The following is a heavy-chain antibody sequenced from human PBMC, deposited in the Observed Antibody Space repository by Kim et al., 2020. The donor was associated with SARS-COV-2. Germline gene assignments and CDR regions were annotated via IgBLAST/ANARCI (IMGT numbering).Heavy chain of an antibody. Sequence: VGSLRLSCATSGFTFSSYWVHCVRQAPWKGLVWVSRINMDGSNTDHADSVKGRFTISRDNAKNTLYLQMNSLRAEDTAVYYCARGGVSGSYSGVNYGLDVWGQGTTVTVSS. D-gene: IGHD3-10*01. CDR1: GFTFSSYW. CDR3: ARGGVSGSYSGVNYGLDV. J-gene: IGHJ6*01. V-gene: IGHV3-74*01. CDR2: INMDGSNT.